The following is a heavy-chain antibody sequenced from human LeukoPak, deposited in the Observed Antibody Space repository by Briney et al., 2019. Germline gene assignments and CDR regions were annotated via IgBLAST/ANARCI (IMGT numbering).Heavy chain of an antibody. CDR2: IYHSGST. CDR1: GYSISSGYY. Sequence: TSETLSLTCAVSGYSISSGYYWGWIRQPPGKGLEWIGSIYHSGSTYYNPSLKSRVTISVDTSKNQFSLKLSSVTAADTAVYYCARFGDTAMVTSVWGQGTLVTVSS. D-gene: IGHD5-18*01. J-gene: IGHJ4*02. CDR3: ARFGDTAMVTSV. V-gene: IGHV4-38-2*01.